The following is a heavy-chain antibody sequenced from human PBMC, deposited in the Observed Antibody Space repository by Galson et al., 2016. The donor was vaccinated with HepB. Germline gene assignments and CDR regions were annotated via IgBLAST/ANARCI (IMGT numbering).Heavy chain of an antibody. Sequence: SLRLSCAASGFTFSSYTMNWVRQAPGKGLEWVSYISSRSSSIYYADSVKGRFTISRDNAKNSLYLQMNSLRDEDTAVYYCATQYCSGGSCYSAAPGYWYFDLWGRGTLVTVSS. J-gene: IGHJ2*01. D-gene: IGHD2-15*01. CDR1: GFTFSSYT. CDR3: ATQYCSGGSCYSAAPGYWYFDL. CDR2: ISSRSSSI. V-gene: IGHV3-48*02.